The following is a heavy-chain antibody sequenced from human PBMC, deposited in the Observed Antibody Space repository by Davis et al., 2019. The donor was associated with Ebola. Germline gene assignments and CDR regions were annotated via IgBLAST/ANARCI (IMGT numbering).Heavy chain of an antibody. J-gene: IGHJ6*02. CDR1: GFTFSNAW. Sequence: GGSLRLSCAASGFTFSNAWMNWVRQAPGKGLEWVGRIKSKTDGGTTDYAAPVKGRFTISRDDSKNPLYLQMNSLKTEDTAGYYCTTAPGTTVVNDYYYYYGMDVWGQGTTVTVSS. CDR3: TTAPGTTVVNDYYYYYGMDV. CDR2: IKSKTDGGTT. D-gene: IGHD4-23*01. V-gene: IGHV3-15*07.